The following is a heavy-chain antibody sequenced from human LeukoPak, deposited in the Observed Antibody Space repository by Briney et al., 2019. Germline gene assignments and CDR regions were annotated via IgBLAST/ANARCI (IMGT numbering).Heavy chain of an antibody. V-gene: IGHV4-59*02. Sequence: SETLSLTCTISGGSVSDYYWSWIRQSPGRGLEWIGYIYHTGSTSYSPSLKSRVTISADTSQNQFSLKLSSVTAADTAVYYCASRKLGNDYWGQGTLVTVSS. CDR3: ASRKLGNDY. D-gene: IGHD7-27*01. J-gene: IGHJ4*02. CDR2: IYHTGST. CDR1: GGSVSDYY.